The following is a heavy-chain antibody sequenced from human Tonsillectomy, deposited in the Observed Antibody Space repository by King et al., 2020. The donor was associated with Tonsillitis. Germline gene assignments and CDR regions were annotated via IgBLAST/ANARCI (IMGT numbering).Heavy chain of an antibody. CDR1: GFSFSNSW. CDR2: INSDGSST. CDR3: AREPYYNPDY. J-gene: IGHJ4*01. V-gene: IGHV3-74*01. Sequence: VQLVESGGDLVQPGGSLRLSCVASGFSFSNSWMHWVRQAPGKGLVWVALINSDGSSTTYADSVKGRFTISRDNDKNTVYLQMSSLRADDTAVYYCAREPYYNPDYWGHGTLVTVSS. D-gene: IGHD3-10*01.